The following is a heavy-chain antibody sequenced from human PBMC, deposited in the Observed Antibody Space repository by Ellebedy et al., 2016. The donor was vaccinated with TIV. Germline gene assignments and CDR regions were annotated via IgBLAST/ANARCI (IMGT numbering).Heavy chain of an antibody. J-gene: IGHJ5*02. D-gene: IGHD2-2*01. CDR3: ARGDCSTASCYEPPFDP. Sequence: SETLSLXCTVSGGSISRDGYYWSWVRQHPGKGLEWVGYIQYSGSTYYNPSLKSRLAIALDSSKNQFSLRLSSVTAADTAVYYCARGDCSTASCYEPPFDPWGQGTLVTVSS. V-gene: IGHV4-31*03. CDR1: GGSISRDGYY. CDR2: IQYSGST.